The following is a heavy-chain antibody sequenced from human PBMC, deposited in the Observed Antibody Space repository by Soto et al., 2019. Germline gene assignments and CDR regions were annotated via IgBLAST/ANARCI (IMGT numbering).Heavy chain of an antibody. Sequence: QVQLQESGPRLVKPSQTLSLTCTVSGASISSGDYYWSWIRQPPGKGLEWIGYIYYTGSTYYNPSLKSRVSISVDTSKNQFSLNLSSVTAAHTAVYYCARDSTGYYYDSRGPVGDLDVWGQGTTVTVSS. V-gene: IGHV4-30-4*01. J-gene: IGHJ6*02. CDR3: ARDSTGYYYDSRGPVGDLDV. CDR2: IYYTGST. D-gene: IGHD3-22*01. CDR1: GASISSGDYY.